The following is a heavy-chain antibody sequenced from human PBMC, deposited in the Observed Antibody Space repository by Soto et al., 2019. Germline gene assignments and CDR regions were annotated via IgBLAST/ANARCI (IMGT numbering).Heavy chain of an antibody. J-gene: IGHJ5*02. CDR1: GASIRSSAY. D-gene: IGHD6-6*01. CDR3: ARERPDGARLDP. V-gene: IGHV4-30-4*08. CDR2: IYYSGST. Sequence: SETLSLTCTVSGASIRSSAYWGWIRQPPGKGLEWIGYIYYSGSTHYNPSLKSRVTISVDTSKNQFSLKLSSVTAADTAVYYCARERPDGARLDPWGQGTLVTVSS.